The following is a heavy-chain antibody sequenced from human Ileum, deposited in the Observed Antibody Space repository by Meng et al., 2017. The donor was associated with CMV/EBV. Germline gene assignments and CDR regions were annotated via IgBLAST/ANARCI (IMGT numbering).Heavy chain of an antibody. CDR2: IHSAGTTT. CDR3: ARGTTGGHYYFDY. Sequence: GESLKISCAASGFTFRNHWMHWVRQAPGKGLVWVSRIHSAGTTTHYAASVKGRFTISRDNAKNTLYLQVNALTVEDTAVYYCARGTTGGHYYFDYWGQGSLVTVSS. D-gene: IGHD2-21*02. CDR1: GFTFRNHW. V-gene: IGHV3-74*01. J-gene: IGHJ4*02.